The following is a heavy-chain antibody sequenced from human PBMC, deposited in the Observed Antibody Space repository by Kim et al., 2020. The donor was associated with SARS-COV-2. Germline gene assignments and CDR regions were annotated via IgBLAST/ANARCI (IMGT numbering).Heavy chain of an antibody. J-gene: IGHJ4*02. CDR1: GFTFTSYY. D-gene: IGHD6-25*01. CDR2: IIQDGSQT. V-gene: IGHV3-7*04. Sequence: GGSLRLSCAASGFTFTSYYMSWVRQAPGRGLEWVANIIQDGSQTTYVDSVKGRFTVSRDNAKNSLYLQMSSLRAEDTAVYYCARGVGSASGLFFECWGQGILVTVSS. CDR3: ARGVGSASGLFFEC.